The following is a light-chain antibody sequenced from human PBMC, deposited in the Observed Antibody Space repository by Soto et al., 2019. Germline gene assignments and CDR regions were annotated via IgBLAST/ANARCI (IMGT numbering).Light chain of an antibody. CDR3: PQYGSSPPIT. CDR1: QSVSSSY. V-gene: IGKV3-20*01. CDR2: GAS. J-gene: IGKJ5*01. Sequence: EIVLPQSPGTLSLSPGERATLSCRASQSVSSSYLAWYQQKPGQAPRLLIYGASSRATGIPDRFSGSGSGTDFTLTISRLEPEDFAVYYCPQYGSSPPITFGQGTRLEIK.